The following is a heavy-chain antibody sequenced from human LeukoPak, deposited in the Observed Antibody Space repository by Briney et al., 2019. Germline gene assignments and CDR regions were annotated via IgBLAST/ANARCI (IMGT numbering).Heavy chain of an antibody. V-gene: IGHV4-39*01. J-gene: IGHJ4*02. CDR1: GGSISSSNCY. CDR3: ARHEEADGYNPKTFHY. CDR2: IHYSGST. D-gene: IGHD5-24*01. Sequence: SETLSLTCTVSGGSISSSNCYWGWVRQPPGMGLELIGSIHYSGSTSYNPSLKSRVTLSVDTSNNQFSLRLSFVTAADTAVYYCARHEEADGYNPKTFHYWGQGTLVTVSS.